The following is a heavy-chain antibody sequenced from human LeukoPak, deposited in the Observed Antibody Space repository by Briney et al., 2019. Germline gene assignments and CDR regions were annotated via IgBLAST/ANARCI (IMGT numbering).Heavy chain of an antibody. CDR1: GGSFSGYY. Sequence: SETLSLTCAVYGGSFSGYYWSWIRQPPGKGLEWIGEINHSGSTNYNPSLKSRVTISVDKSKNQFSLKLSSVTAADTAVYYCASRADYNWFDPWGQGTLVTVSS. J-gene: IGHJ5*02. CDR2: INHSGST. V-gene: IGHV4-34*01. CDR3: ASRADYNWFDP.